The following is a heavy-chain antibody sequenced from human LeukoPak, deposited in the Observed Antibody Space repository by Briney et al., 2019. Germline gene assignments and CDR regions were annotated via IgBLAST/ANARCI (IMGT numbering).Heavy chain of an antibody. D-gene: IGHD1-26*01. CDR1: RYTFTSYY. V-gene: IGHV1-46*01. CDR2: INPSGGST. Sequence: ASVKVSCKASRYTFTSYYMHWVRQAPGQGLEWMGIINPSGGSTSYAQKFQGRVTMTRDTSTSTVYMELSSLRSEDTAVYYCARDGGIVGYFDYWGQGTLVTVSS. J-gene: IGHJ4*02. CDR3: ARDGGIVGYFDY.